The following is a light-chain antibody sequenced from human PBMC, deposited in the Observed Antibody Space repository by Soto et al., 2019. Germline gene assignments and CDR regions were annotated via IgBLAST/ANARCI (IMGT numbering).Light chain of an antibody. Sequence: DIQMTQSPSTLSESMGDTVTITCRASQSISSWLAWYQHKPGKAPKLLIYQASILHSGVPSRFSGSGSGTDFTLTITGLQPDDFATYYCQQYNSNYRLWTFGQGTKVEIK. CDR1: QSISSW. CDR3: QQYNSNYRLWT. CDR2: QAS. V-gene: IGKV1-5*03. J-gene: IGKJ1*01.